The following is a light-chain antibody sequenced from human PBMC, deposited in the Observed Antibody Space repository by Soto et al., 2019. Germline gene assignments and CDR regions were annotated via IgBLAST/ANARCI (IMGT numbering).Light chain of an antibody. CDR3: QQRSNWPPYT. Sequence: EIVLTQSPATRSLSPGERATLSCRASQSVSSYFACYQQKPGQAPRLLIYDASNRATGIPARFSGSGSGTDVTLTISSLEPEDFAVYYCQQRSNWPPYTFGQGTKLEIK. J-gene: IGKJ2*01. CDR1: QSVSSY. V-gene: IGKV3-11*01. CDR2: DAS.